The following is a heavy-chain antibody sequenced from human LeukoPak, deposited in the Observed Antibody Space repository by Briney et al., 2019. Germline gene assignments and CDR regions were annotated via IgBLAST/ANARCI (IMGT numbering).Heavy chain of an antibody. Sequence: GGSLRLSCEGSGITFTSYNMNWVRQPPGRGLEWLSSISTSSSYIFYAESVQGRFTISRDNAKNSVYLQMNSLRADDTAVHYCARGDEGATTPGPFDTWGQGTLVTVSS. CDR3: ARGDEGATTPGPFDT. V-gene: IGHV3-21*01. J-gene: IGHJ4*02. CDR1: GITFTSYN. CDR2: ISTSSSYI. D-gene: IGHD1-26*01.